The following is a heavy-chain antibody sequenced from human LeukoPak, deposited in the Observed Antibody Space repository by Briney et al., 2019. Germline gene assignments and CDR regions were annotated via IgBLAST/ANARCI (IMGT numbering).Heavy chain of an antibody. CDR2: IRSKAYGGTT. Sequence: GGSLRLSCTASGFTFGDYAMSWVRQAPGKGLEWVGFIRSKAYGGTTEYAASVKGRFTISRDDSKSIAYLQMNSLKTEDTAVYYCTREGPDYDILTGFDYWGQGTLVTVSS. J-gene: IGHJ4*02. V-gene: IGHV3-49*04. D-gene: IGHD3-9*01. CDR3: TREGPDYDILTGFDY. CDR1: GFTFGDYA.